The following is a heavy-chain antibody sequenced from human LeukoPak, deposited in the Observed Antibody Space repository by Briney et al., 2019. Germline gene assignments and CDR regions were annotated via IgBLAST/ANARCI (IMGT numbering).Heavy chain of an antibody. Sequence: GGSLRLSCEATGFTFRNYAMNWVRQSPGKGLEYVSGISDSGQSPYYAASVRGRFTISRDNSNNTLYLQMNSLRAEDTAVYYCAKDPGAFPYFFDSWGQGTLVTVSS. CDR1: GFTFRNYA. J-gene: IGHJ4*02. CDR2: ISDSGQSP. D-gene: IGHD2/OR15-2a*01. CDR3: AKDPGAFPYFFDS. V-gene: IGHV3-23*01.